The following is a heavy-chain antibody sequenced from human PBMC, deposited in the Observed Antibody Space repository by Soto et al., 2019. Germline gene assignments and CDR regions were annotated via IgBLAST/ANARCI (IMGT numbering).Heavy chain of an antibody. D-gene: IGHD6-19*01. Sequence: EVQLVESGGGLVKPGRSLRLSCAASGFTFSSYSMNWVRQAPGKGLEWVSSISSSSSNMYYTDSVKGRFTISRDNAKNSLYLQRNSLRAEDTAVYYCARDRGSSGWYAGGWFDPWGQGTLVTVSS. J-gene: IGHJ5*02. V-gene: IGHV3-21*01. CDR2: ISSSSSNM. CDR1: GFTFSSYS. CDR3: ARDRGSSGWYAGGWFDP.